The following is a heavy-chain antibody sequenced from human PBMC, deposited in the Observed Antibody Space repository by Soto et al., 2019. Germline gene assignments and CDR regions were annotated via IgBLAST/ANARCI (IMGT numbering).Heavy chain of an antibody. D-gene: IGHD6-19*01. V-gene: IGHV3-30*18. CDR3: AKEQWLVLSYYYYGMDV. CDR1: GFTFSSYG. CDR2: ISYDGSNK. Sequence: GGSLRLSCAASGFTFSSYGMHWVRQAPGKGLEWVAVISYDGSNKYYADSVKGRFTISRDNSKNTLYLQMNSLRAEDTAVYYCAKEQWLVLSYYYYGMDVWGQGTTVTVSS. J-gene: IGHJ6*02.